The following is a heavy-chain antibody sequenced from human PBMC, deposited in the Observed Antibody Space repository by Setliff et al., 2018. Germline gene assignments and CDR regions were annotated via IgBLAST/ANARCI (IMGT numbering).Heavy chain of an antibody. Sequence: ASVKVSCKVSGNSFSGHYLHWVRQAPGQGLEWVGWINPDSGDTHSAQKFQGRVSMTRXXXMSTXXXXXXXXXXXXXXXXYCTRSSSYGMRYWFDSWGQGPLVTVSS. D-gene: IGHD2-8*01. CDR3: TRSSSYGMRYWFDS. CDR1: GNSFSGHY. V-gene: IGHV1-2*02. J-gene: IGHJ5*01. CDR2: INPDSGDT.